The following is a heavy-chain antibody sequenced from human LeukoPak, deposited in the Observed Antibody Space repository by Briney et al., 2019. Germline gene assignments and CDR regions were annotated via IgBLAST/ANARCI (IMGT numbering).Heavy chain of an antibody. J-gene: IGHJ6*03. CDR3: GVAAHSTNSYYYYMDV. V-gene: IGHV1-69*05. CDR1: RCTFSCYA. D-gene: IGHD6-13*01. Sequence: SVKVSCQSCRCTFSCYAISWVRQAPGQGVEGMGGIIPICGTANYAQKIQGRVTITKDESTSTAYLEPSSLRSEDTAVYCCGVAAHSTNSYYYYMDVWGKGTTVTVSS. CDR2: IIPICGTA.